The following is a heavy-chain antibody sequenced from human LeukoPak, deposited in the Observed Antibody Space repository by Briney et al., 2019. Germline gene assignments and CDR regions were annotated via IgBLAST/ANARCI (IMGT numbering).Heavy chain of an antibody. CDR3: ARVVTTVGSDAFDI. CDR1: GGSISSSSYY. CDR2: IYHSGST. J-gene: IGHJ3*02. D-gene: IGHD4-23*01. Sequence: PSETLSLTCTVSGGSISSSSYYWGWIRQPPGKGLEWIGSIYHSGSTYYNPSLKSRVTISVDTSKNQFSLKLSSVTAADTAVYYCARVVTTVGSDAFDIWGQGTMVTVSS. V-gene: IGHV4-39*07.